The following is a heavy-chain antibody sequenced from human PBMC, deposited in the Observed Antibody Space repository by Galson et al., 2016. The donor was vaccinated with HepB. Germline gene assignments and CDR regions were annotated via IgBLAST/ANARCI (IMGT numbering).Heavy chain of an antibody. CDR3: VRGWDLFDY. CDR1: GFTFGSYG. V-gene: IGHV3-33*01. J-gene: IGHJ4*02. Sequence: SLRLSCAASGFTFGSYGMHWVRQAPGKGPEWVAVLWFDGSSEHYADSVKGRFTISRDNSKNMLYLQMNSLRAEDTAIYYCVRGWDLFDYWGQGTLVTVSS. D-gene: IGHD1-26*01. CDR2: LWFDGSSE.